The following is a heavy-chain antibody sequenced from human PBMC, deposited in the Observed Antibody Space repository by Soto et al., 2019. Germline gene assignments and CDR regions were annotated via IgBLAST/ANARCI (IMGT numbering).Heavy chain of an antibody. Sequence: QVQLQESGPRLVKPSETLSLTCAVSGASISRSHWWSWVRQSPGKGLEWMGEIFGGGATNYNPSLKSRVAISLDESENHFSLRLNSVTAADTAVYFCVSNHEFALDYWGHGTLVTVSS. CDR1: GASISRSHW. CDR2: IFGGGAT. J-gene: IGHJ4*01. CDR3: VSNHEFALDY. V-gene: IGHV4-4*02. D-gene: IGHD3-10*01.